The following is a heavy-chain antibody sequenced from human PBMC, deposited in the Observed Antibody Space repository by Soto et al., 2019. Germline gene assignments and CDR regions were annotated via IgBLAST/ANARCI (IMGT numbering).Heavy chain of an antibody. CDR2: ISSSSSST. D-gene: IGHD6-13*01. J-gene: IGHJ4*02. Sequence: GGSLRLSCAASGFTFSSYAMSWVRQAPGKWLEWVSAISSSSSSTYYADSVKGRFTISRDNAKNSLYLQMNSLRDEDTAVYYCARDLIASGTGNYWGQGTLVTVSS. CDR3: ARDLIASGTGNY. CDR1: GFTFSSYA. V-gene: IGHV3-48*02.